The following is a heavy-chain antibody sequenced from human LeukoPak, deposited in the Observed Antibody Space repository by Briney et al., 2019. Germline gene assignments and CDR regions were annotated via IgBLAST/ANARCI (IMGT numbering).Heavy chain of an antibody. D-gene: IGHD3-10*01. Sequence: GGSLRLSCAASGFKFSDYYMGLIRQAPGRGLEWVSYISGDGHTIFYGDSEKGRCTVSRGNADNSLYMELKSLRADDTAVYYCARRTSRGYGGLDSWGQGTLVTVS. CDR1: GFKFSDYY. CDR2: ISGDGHTI. J-gene: IGHJ4*02. V-gene: IGHV3-11*01. CDR3: ARRTSRGYGGLDS.